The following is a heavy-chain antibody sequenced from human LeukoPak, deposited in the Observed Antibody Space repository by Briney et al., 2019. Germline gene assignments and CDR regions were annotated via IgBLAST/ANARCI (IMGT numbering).Heavy chain of an antibody. Sequence: GGSLRLSCAASGLTFSSYAMSWVRQAPGKGLEWVSAISGSGGSTYYADSVKGRFTISRDNSKNTLYLQMNSLRAEDTAVYYCAKDLRLGELSFDYWGQGTLVTVSS. CDR3: AKDLRLGELSFDY. CDR1: GLTFSSYA. J-gene: IGHJ4*02. CDR2: ISGSGGST. V-gene: IGHV3-23*01. D-gene: IGHD3-16*02.